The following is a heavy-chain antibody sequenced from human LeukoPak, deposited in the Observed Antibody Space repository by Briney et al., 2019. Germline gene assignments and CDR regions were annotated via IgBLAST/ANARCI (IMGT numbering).Heavy chain of an antibody. D-gene: IGHD2-2*01. Sequence: PGGSMRLSCAASGFTFSSYGMHWVRQAPGKGLEWVGFIWYDGRNKYYANSVKGRFTISRDNSKNTLYLQMNSLRAEDTAVYYCARDRDCSSTSCLYFDYWGQGTLVTVSS. J-gene: IGHJ4*02. CDR3: ARDRDCSSTSCLYFDY. CDR2: IWYDGRNK. V-gene: IGHV3-33*01. CDR1: GFTFSSYG.